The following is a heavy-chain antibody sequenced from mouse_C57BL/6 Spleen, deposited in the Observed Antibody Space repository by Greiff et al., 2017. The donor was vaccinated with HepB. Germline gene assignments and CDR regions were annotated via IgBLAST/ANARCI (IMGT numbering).Heavy chain of an antibody. J-gene: IGHJ2*01. CDR3: TRDSYGSPYYFDY. Sequence: QVQLQHSGAELVRPGASVTLSCKASGYTFTDYEMHWVKQTPVHGLEWIGAIDPETGGTAYNQKFKGKAILTADKSSSTAYMELRSLTSEDSAVYYCTRDSYGSPYYFDYWGQGTTLTVSS. CDR1: GYTFTDYE. D-gene: IGHD1-1*01. V-gene: IGHV1-15*01. CDR2: IDPETGGT.